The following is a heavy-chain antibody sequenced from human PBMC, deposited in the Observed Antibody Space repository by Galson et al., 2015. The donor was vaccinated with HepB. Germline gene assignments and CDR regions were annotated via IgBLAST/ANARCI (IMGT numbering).Heavy chain of an antibody. Sequence: SVKVSCKASGYKFTSYHMHWVRRAPGQGLEWMGIINPSGGSTDYAQKFQGRLTMTRDTSTSTVFMELSSLRSEDTAVYHCARGVLLWDGPDYWGQGTLVTVSS. CDR1: GYKFTSYH. CDR3: ARGVLLWDGPDY. D-gene: IGHD3-10*01. V-gene: IGHV1-46*01. J-gene: IGHJ4*02. CDR2: INPSGGST.